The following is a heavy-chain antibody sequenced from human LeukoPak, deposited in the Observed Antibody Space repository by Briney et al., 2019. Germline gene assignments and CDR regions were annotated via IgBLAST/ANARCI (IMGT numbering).Heavy chain of an antibody. CDR2: IYYSGST. V-gene: IGHV4-59*12. CDR3: ARGITGTTSGGWFDP. D-gene: IGHD1-7*01. CDR1: GGSISSYY. Sequence: SETLSLTCTVSGGSISSYYWSWIRQPPGKGLEWIGYIYYSGSTNYNPSLKSRVTISVDTSKNQFSLKLSSVTAADTAVYYCARGITGTTSGGWFDPWGQGTLVTVSS. J-gene: IGHJ5*02.